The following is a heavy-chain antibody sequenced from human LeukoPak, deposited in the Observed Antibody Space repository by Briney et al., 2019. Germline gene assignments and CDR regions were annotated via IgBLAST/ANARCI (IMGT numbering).Heavy chain of an antibody. V-gene: IGHV4-39*07. CDR1: GGSISSSSYY. J-gene: IGHJ4*02. D-gene: IGHD3-10*01. CDR3: ARDDYYGSGTFDY. CDR2: IYPTGST. Sequence: SETLSLTCTVSGGSISSSSYYWGWIRQPPGKGLEWIGNIYPTGSTNYNPSLKSRVTMSVDTSKNQFSLKLSSVTAADTAVYYCARDDYYGSGTFDYWGQGTLVTVSS.